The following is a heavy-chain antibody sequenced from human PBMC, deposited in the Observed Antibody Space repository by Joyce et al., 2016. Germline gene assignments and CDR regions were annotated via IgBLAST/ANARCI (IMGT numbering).Heavy chain of an antibody. D-gene: IGHD1-1*01. CDR3: AVRAGTYSFDC. J-gene: IGHJ4*02. V-gene: IGHV3-48*04. CDR2: NNRGSSSI. CDR1: GLTFSDYR. Sequence: EVQLVESGGGLVQPGGSLRLSCVASGLTFSDYRMNGVRQAPGKGLEWVSCNNRGSSSIYYAESVKGRFTISRDNGKNSLYLQMNSLGAEDAAVYYCAVRAGTYSFDCWGQGTLVTVSS.